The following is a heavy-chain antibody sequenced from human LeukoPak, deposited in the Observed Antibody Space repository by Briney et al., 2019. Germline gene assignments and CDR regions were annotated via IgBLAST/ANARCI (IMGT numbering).Heavy chain of an antibody. D-gene: IGHD6-13*01. J-gene: IGHJ5*02. CDR3: ARDSLAIEADTWLDP. V-gene: IGHV1-2*02. Sequence: ASVKVSCKASGYSFTGYYIHWVRQAPGQGLEWMGWINPNSGDTNYTQNSQGRVTMTSDTSISTVYMEVTRLTSDDTAVYYCARDSLAIEADTWLDPWGQGTQVIVSS. CDR2: INPNSGDT. CDR1: GYSFTGYY.